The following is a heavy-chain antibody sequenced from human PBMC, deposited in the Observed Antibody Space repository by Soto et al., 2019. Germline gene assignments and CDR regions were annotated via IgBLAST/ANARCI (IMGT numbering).Heavy chain of an antibody. CDR3: ARGFIPENY. CDR1: GGTFSSYA. J-gene: IGHJ4*02. D-gene: IGHD2-2*01. V-gene: IGHV1-69*05. CDR2: IIPINGNA. Sequence: SVKVSCKASGGTFSSYAISWVRQAPGQGLEWMGWIIPINGNAKYAQKFQGRVTLSIDASTSTAYLELRSLKFEDTAVYYCARGFIPENYWGQGTRVTVSS.